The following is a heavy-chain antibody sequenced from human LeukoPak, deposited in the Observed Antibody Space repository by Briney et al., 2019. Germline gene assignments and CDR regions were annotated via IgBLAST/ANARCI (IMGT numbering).Heavy chain of an antibody. CDR2: MNPNSGNT. V-gene: IGHV1-8*01. Sequence: ASVKVSCKASGYTFTSYDINWVRQATGQGLEWMGWMNPNSGNTGYAQKFQGRVTMTRNTSISTAYMELSSLRSEDTAVYYCAKADTPLPLRGPYFDYWGQGTLVTVSS. CDR1: GYTFTSYD. CDR3: AKADTPLPLRGPYFDY. J-gene: IGHJ4*02. D-gene: IGHD3-16*01.